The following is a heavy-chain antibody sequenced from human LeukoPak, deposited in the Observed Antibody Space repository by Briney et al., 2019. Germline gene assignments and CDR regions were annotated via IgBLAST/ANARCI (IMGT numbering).Heavy chain of an antibody. CDR1: GFTFTDYN. Sequence: GGSLRLSCAASGFTFTDYNMNWVRQAPGKGLDWVSSISTTSSYIYYADSLKGRFTISRDNAKNSLYPQMNSLRAEDTAVYFCARDLFDYMDVWGKGTTVTVSS. D-gene: IGHD2-21*01. J-gene: IGHJ6*03. V-gene: IGHV3-21*01. CDR2: ISTTSSYI. CDR3: ARDLFDYMDV.